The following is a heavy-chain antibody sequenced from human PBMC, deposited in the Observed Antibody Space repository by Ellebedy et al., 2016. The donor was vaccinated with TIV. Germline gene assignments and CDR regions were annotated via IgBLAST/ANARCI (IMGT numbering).Heavy chain of an antibody. V-gene: IGHV4-59*08. CDR1: GGSISSYY. Sequence: MPGGSLRLSCTVSGGSISSYYWTWIRQPPGKGLEWIGYIFDSGSTNYNPSLKSRVTMSVDTSRNHFSLNLTSVTAADTAVYYCARRVGDYWGQGTLVTVSS. J-gene: IGHJ4*02. CDR3: ARRVGDY. CDR2: IFDSGST.